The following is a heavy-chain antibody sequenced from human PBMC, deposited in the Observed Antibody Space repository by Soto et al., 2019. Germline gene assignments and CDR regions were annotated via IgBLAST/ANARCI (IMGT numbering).Heavy chain of an antibody. CDR2: IYSGGST. V-gene: IGHV3-53*01. CDR1: GFTVSSNY. CDR3: ARGWELRGLYFDY. J-gene: IGHJ4*02. D-gene: IGHD1-26*01. Sequence: PGGSLRLSCAASGFTVSSNYMSWVRQAPGKGLEWVSVIYSGGSTHYADSVKGRFTISRDNSKNTLYLQMNSLRAEDTAVYYCARGWELRGLYFDYWGQGTLVTVSS.